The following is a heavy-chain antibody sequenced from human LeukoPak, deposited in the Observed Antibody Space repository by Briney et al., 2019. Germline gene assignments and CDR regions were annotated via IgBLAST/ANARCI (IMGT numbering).Heavy chain of an antibody. J-gene: IGHJ4*02. CDR1: GFTFSSHA. V-gene: IGHV3-23*01. D-gene: IGHD3-10*01. CDR3: AREGASSLVRGVIGY. Sequence: GGSLRLSCAASGFTFSSHAMSWVRQAPGKGLEWVSAISGSGGSTYYADSVKGRFTISRDHSQNTLYLQMNSLRVEDTAVYYCAREGASSLVRGVIGYWGPGTLVTVSS. CDR2: ISGSGGST.